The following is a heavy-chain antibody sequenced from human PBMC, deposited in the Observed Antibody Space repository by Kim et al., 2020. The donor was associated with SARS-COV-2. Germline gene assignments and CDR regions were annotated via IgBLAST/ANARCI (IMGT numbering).Heavy chain of an antibody. CDR1: GFAFASYS. Sequence: GGSLRLSCSASGFAFASYSMRWVRQAPGKGLECVSAISGNGGGTYYADSVKGRFTISRDNSKNTLYLQMNSLRAEDTAVYYCVKEGVQRAVDFWGQGTLV. V-gene: IGHV3-64D*09. J-gene: IGHJ4*02. CDR3: VKEGVQRAVDF. CDR2: ISGNGGGT. D-gene: IGHD2-8*01.